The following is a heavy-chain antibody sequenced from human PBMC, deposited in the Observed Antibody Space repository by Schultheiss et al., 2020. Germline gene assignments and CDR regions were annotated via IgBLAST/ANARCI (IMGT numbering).Heavy chain of an antibody. D-gene: IGHD3-16*01. CDR3: ARGTFGYYYYGMDV. V-gene: IGHV1-58*02. CDR2: IVVGSGNT. J-gene: IGHJ6*02. CDR1: GFTFTSSA. Sequence: SVKVSCKASGFTFTSSAMQWVRQARGQRLEWIGWIVVGSGNTNYAQKFQERVTITRDMSTSTAYIELSSLRSEDTAVYYCARGTFGYYYYGMDVWGQGTTVTVSS.